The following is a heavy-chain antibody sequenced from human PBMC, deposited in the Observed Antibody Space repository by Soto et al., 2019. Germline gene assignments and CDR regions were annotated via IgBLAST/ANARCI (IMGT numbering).Heavy chain of an antibody. CDR2: IIPIFGTA. D-gene: IGHD2-8*01. CDR3: ARYCTNGVCSKYYYYGMDV. V-gene: IGHV1-69*13. Sequence: GASGKVSCKASGGTFSSYAISWVRQAPGQGLEWMGGIIPIFGTANYAQKFQGRVTITADESTSTAYMELSSLRSEDTAVYYCARYCTNGVCSKYYYYGMDVWGQGTTVTVSS. CDR1: GGTFSSYA. J-gene: IGHJ6*02.